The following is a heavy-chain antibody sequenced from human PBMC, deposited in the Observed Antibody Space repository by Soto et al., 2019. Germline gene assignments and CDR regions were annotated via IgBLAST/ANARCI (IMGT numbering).Heavy chain of an antibody. Sequence: KASETLSLTCTVSGGSISSGDYYWSWIRQPPGKGLEWIGYIYYSGSTYYNPSLKSRVTISVDTSKNQFSLKLSSVTAADTAVYYCARYGSGTIRTEYYYYGMDVWGQGTTVTVSS. CDR2: IYYSGST. CDR1: GGSISSGDYY. CDR3: ARYGSGTIRTEYYYYGMDV. D-gene: IGHD3-10*01. J-gene: IGHJ6*02. V-gene: IGHV4-30-4*01.